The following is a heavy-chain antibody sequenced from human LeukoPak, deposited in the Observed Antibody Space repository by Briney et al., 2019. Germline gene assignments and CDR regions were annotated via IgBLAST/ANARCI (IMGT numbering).Heavy chain of an antibody. CDR3: ERAPPLRYFDWLLESMDDGDNFDY. CDR2: INPNSGDP. D-gene: IGHD3-9*01. J-gene: IGHJ4*02. V-gene: IGHV1-2*02. Sequence: ASVKVSCKASGYTFTAYYMHWLRQAPGQGLQWMGWINPNSGDPNYAQKLQGRVTMTTDTSTSTAYMELRSLRSDDTAVYYCERAPPLRYFDWLLESMDDGDNFDYWGQGTLVTVSS. CDR1: GYTFTAYY.